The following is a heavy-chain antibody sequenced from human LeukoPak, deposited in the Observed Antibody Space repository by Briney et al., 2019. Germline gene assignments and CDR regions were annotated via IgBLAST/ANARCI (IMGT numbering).Heavy chain of an antibody. Sequence: GGSLRLSCTASGFSFGDYAMTWFRQAPGKGLEWVGFIRAKAYGGTTEYAASVEGRFTISRDDSKSIAYLQMNSLQTEDTAVYFCTRVPIRTVTMIIVIRGHDAFDIWGQGTMVTVSS. CDR3: TRVPIRTVTMIIVIRGHDAFDI. V-gene: IGHV3-49*03. D-gene: IGHD3-22*01. J-gene: IGHJ3*02. CDR2: IRAKAYGGTT. CDR1: GFSFGDYA.